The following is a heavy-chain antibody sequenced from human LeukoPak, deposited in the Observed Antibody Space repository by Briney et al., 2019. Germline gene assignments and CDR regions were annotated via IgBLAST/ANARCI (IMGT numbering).Heavy chain of an antibody. D-gene: IGHD6-6*01. CDR3: AREGGSAARSDY. J-gene: IGHJ4*02. Sequence: GGYLRLSCAASGFTFSTYSMNWVRQAPGKGLEWVSYISSSGGSIYYADSVKGRFTISRDNAENSLYLQLNSLRAEDAAVYYCAREGGSAARSDYWGQGTLVTVSS. CDR2: ISSSGGSI. V-gene: IGHV3-48*01. CDR1: GFTFSTYS.